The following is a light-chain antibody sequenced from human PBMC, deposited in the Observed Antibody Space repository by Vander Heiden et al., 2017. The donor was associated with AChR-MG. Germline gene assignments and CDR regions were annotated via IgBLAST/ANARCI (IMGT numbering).Light chain of an antibody. J-gene: IGLJ3*02. CDR3: QSYDSSLSGWV. CDR2: GNT. Sequence: QSVLPQPPSVSGAPGQRVPIPCTGSRPNIGAGYDVHWYQQLPGTAPKLLIYGNTNRPSGVPDRFSGSKSGTSASLAITGLQAEDEADYYCQSYDSSLSGWVFGGGTKLTVL. V-gene: IGLV1-40*01. CDR1: RPNIGAGYD.